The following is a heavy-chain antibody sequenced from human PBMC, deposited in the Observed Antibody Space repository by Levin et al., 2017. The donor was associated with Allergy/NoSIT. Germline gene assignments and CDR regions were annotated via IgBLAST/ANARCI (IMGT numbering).Heavy chain of an antibody. J-gene: IGHJ4*02. Sequence: SQTLSLTCTVSGGSVSSGGYYWSWVRQHPGQGLEWIGYIYQSGNTYYNPSLKSRIAISLDTSKNQFSLRLTSVTAADTAVYYCARLGDVSTGYFHANFDYWGQGSLVTVSS. CDR2: IYQSGNT. CDR3: ARLGDVSTGYFHANFDY. D-gene: IGHD3/OR15-3a*01. V-gene: IGHV4-31*02. CDR1: GGSVSSGGYY.